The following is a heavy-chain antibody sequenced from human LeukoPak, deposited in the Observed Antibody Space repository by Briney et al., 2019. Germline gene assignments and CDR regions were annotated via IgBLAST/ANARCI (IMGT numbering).Heavy chain of an antibody. V-gene: IGHV1-8*01. J-gene: IGHJ4*02. CDR3: ARVTGSIDF. D-gene: IGHD1-26*01. CDR2: INLNSGDT. Sequence: ASVKVSCKASGDTFTSYDINWVRQATGQGLEWMGWINLNSGDTGYAQNFQGRLTMTRDTSINTAYMELSTLRSEDTAFYYCARVTGSIDFWGQGTLVTVSS. CDR1: GDTFTSYD.